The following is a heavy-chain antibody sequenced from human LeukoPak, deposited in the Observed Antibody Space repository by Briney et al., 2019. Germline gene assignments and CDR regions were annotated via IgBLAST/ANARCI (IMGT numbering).Heavy chain of an antibody. CDR1: GFTFTSYD. D-gene: IGHD3-10*01. CDR2: MNPNSGNT. CDR3: ARGRGVRGVRHPNDY. Sequence: ASVKVSCKASGFTFTSYDINWVRQATGQGLEWMGWMNPNSGNTGYAQKFQGRVTMTRNTSISTAYMELSSLRSEDTAVYYCARGRGVRGVRHPNDYWGQGTLVTVSS. V-gene: IGHV1-8*01. J-gene: IGHJ4*02.